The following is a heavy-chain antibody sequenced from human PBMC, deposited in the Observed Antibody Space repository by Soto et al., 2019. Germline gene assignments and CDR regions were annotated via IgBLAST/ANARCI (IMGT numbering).Heavy chain of an antibody. CDR2: ISGSGGST. V-gene: IGHV3-23*01. Sequence: GGSLRLSCAASGFTFSSYAMSWVRQAPGKGLEWVSAISGSGGSTYYADSVKGRFTISRDNSKNTLYLQMNSLRAEDTAVYYCANKGSWFYYFDYWGQGTLVTVSS. CDR1: GFTFSSYA. J-gene: IGHJ4*02. CDR3: ANKGSWFYYFDY. D-gene: IGHD6-13*01.